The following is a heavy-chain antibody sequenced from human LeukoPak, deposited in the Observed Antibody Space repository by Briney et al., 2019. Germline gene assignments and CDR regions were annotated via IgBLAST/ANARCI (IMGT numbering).Heavy chain of an antibody. J-gene: IGHJ4*02. Sequence: ASVKVSCKASGYTFTSYGISWVRQAPGQGLEWMGWISAYNGNTNYAQKLQGRVTMTTDTSTSTAYMELRSLRSDDTAVYYCARMRPALLAAAGTGFDYWAREPWSPSPQ. CDR2: ISAYNGNT. V-gene: IGHV1-18*01. CDR1: GYTFTSYG. D-gene: IGHD6-13*01. CDR3: ARMRPALLAAAGTGFDY.